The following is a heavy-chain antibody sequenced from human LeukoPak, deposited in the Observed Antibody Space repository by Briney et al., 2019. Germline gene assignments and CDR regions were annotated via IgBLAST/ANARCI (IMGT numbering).Heavy chain of an antibody. J-gene: IGHJ4*02. V-gene: IGHV3-23*01. CDR3: AKDTGGSCYSDIAY. Sequence: HPGGSLRLSCAASGFSFSTYAMSWVRQAPGKGLEWVSGICGNDGKTYYADSVKGRFTISRDNSKNTLHLQMNSLRAEDTALYYCAKDTGGSCYSDIAYWGQGALVTVST. CDR2: ICGNDGKT. CDR1: GFSFSTYA. D-gene: IGHD2-15*01.